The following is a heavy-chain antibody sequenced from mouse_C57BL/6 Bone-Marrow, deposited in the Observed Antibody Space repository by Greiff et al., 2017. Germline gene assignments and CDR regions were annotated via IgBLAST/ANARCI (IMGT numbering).Heavy chain of an antibody. CDR1: GYTFTDYY. CDR3: ARGGPYYGSSSWYFDV. V-gene: IGHV1-19*01. CDR2: IKPYNGGT. J-gene: IGHJ1*03. D-gene: IGHD1-1*01. Sequence: EVQLQQSGPVLVKPGASVKMSCKASGYTFTDYYMNWVKQSHGKSLEWIGVIKPYNGGTSYNQKFKGKATLTVDKSSSTAYMELNSLTSEDSAVYYCARGGPYYGSSSWYFDVWGTGTTVTVSS.